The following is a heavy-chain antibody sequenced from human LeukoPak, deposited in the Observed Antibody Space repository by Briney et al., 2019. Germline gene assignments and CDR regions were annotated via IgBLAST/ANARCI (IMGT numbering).Heavy chain of an antibody. J-gene: IGHJ4*02. CDR2: IRYDGSNK. CDR1: GFTFSIYG. Sequence: VGFLRLSCAASGFTFSIYGMYWVRQAPGKGLEWVAFIRYDGSNKYYEDSVKGRFTISRDNSKNTLYMQMNSLRAEDTAVYSCAKGAAGYDSSGYYAFDYWGQGALVTVSS. V-gene: IGHV3-30*02. D-gene: IGHD3-22*01. CDR3: AKGAAGYDSSGYYAFDY.